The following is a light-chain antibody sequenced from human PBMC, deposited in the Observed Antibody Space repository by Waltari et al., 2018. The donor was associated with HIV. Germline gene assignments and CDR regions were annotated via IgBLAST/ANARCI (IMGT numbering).Light chain of an antibody. CDR3: QQYDTFPYT. CDR1: QKISSW. Sequence: NQMTQSPSSLSAYVGYRVTLTCRASQKISSWLAWYQQKPGKAPNLLIYQGSTLQGGVPSRFSGSGSGTDFTLTINKLQSDDFGTYYCQQYDTFPYTFGPGTNLEIK. J-gene: IGKJ2*01. CDR2: QGS. V-gene: IGKV1-5*01.